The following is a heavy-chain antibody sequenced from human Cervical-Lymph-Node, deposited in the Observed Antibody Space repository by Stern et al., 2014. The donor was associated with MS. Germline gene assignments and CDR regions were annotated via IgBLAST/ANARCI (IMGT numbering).Heavy chain of an antibody. J-gene: IGHJ3*02. CDR2: INPKSGGT. CDR3: ARGPKFGAFDM. CDR1: GYTFTGSF. V-gene: IGHV1-2*02. Sequence: QVQLVQSGAEVKKPGASVKVSCKTSGYTFTGSFMYWVRQAPGQELEWMWWINPKSGGTDYAEKFEGRLILTRDTSINTAYMEVSRLTSDDTAVYYCARGPKFGAFDMWGQGTMVTISA. D-gene: IGHD3-3*01.